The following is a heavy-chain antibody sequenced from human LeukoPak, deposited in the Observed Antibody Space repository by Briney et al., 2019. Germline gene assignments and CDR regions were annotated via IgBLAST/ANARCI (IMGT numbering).Heavy chain of an antibody. CDR1: GFTFSSYV. D-gene: IGHD6-19*01. CDR3: ARDMALYSSDFDY. CDR2: ISSSSSYI. Sequence: GGSLRLSCAASGFTFSSYVMSWVRQAPGKGLEWVSSISSSSSYIYYADSVKGRFTISRDNAKNSLYLQMNSLRAEDTAVYYCARDMALYSSDFDYWGQGTLVTVSS. J-gene: IGHJ4*02. V-gene: IGHV3-21*01.